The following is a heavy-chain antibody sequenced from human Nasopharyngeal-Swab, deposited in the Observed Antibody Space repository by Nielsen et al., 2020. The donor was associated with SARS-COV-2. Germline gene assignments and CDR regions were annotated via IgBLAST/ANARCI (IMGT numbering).Heavy chain of an antibody. D-gene: IGHD2-8*02. CDR3: ARDDLQYCNGGACYFYGVDV. Sequence: SETLSLTCAVYGGSFSGFYWNWIRQPPGRGLEWIGEINHNERTNYNPSLKSRITLSVDTSNKQVSLKMRSVTAADTAVYYCARDDLQYCNGGACYFYGVDVWGQGTTVTVSS. CDR1: GGSFSGFY. V-gene: IGHV4-34*01. CDR2: INHNERT. J-gene: IGHJ6*02.